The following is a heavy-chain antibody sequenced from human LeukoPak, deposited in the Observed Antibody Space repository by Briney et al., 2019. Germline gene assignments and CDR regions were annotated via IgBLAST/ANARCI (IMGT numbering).Heavy chain of an antibody. CDR1: GFTFSSYA. Sequence: GRSLRLSCAASGFTFSSYAMHWVRQAPGKGLEWVAVISYDGSNNYYADSVKGRFTISRDNSKNTLYLQMNSLRSEDTAVYYCARGSPSIFGRYFDWAEDYWGQGTLVTVSS. V-gene: IGHV3-30*04. CDR3: ARGSPSIFGRYFDWAEDY. J-gene: IGHJ4*02. D-gene: IGHD3-9*01. CDR2: ISYDGSNN.